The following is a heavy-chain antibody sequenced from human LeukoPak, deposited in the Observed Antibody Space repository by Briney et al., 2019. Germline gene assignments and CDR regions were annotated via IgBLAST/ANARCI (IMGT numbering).Heavy chain of an antibody. CDR1: GGSFSGYY. J-gene: IGHJ1*01. CDR3: ASAYCGGDCYSGYFQY. D-gene: IGHD2-21*02. Sequence: SATLSLTCTVYGGSFSGYYRGWIRQPPGKGLEWIGEINHSGITNYNPSLKSRITISVDTSKNQFSLKLSSVTAADTAMYYCASAYCGGDCYSGYFQYWGQGTLVTVSS. CDR2: INHSGIT. V-gene: IGHV4-34*01.